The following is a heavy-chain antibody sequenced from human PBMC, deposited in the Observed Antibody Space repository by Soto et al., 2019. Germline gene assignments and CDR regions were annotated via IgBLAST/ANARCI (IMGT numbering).Heavy chain of an antibody. Sequence: SETLSLTCAVSVNPIRNVHYGPWFRRPPGTGLEWIGSIYHTGTTYYHPSLKSRVTISVDTSKNQFYLKLSYVTAADSAVYYCARTDVVGFYPYFGQGTLVTVSS. CDR1: VNPIRNVHY. J-gene: IGHJ4*02. D-gene: IGHD3-10*02. CDR3: ARTDVVGFYPY. V-gene: IGHV4-38-2*01. CDR2: IYHTGTT.